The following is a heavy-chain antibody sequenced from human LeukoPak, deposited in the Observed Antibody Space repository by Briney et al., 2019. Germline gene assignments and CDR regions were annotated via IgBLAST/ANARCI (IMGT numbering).Heavy chain of an antibody. CDR3: ARGWGE. V-gene: IGHV3-48*01. CDR2: ISSSSSTI. J-gene: IGHJ4*02. D-gene: IGHD3-10*01. CDR1: GFTFSSYW. Sequence: PGGSLRLSCAASGFTFSSYWMHWVRQAPGKGLEWVSYISSSSSTIYYADSVEGRFTISRDNAKNSLYLQMNSLRAEDTAVYYCARGWGEGGQGTLVTVSS.